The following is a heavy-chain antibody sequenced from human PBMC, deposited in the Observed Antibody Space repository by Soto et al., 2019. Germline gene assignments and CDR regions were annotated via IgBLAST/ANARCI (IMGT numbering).Heavy chain of an antibody. J-gene: IGHJ6*02. CDR2: INGGNGNT. V-gene: IGHV1-3*05. Sequence: QVQLVQSGAEEKKPGASVKVSCKASGYTFTNYALHWVRQAPGQRLEWMGWINGGNGNTKYSQKFQGRVTITRDTSASTAYMELSSLRSEDTSVYCCATAYENYYYGMDVWGQGTTITVSS. D-gene: IGHD2-8*01. CDR1: GYTFTNYA. CDR3: ATAYENYYYGMDV.